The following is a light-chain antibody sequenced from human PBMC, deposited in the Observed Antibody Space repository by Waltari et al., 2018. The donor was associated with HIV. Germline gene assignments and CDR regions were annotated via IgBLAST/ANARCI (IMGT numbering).Light chain of an antibody. V-gene: IGLV1-44*01. J-gene: IGLJ2*01. Sequence: QSMLAQPPSVSGTPGQRVIISCSGGSSNIGKNIVNWYQQFSGTAPTLVIAGDSQRPSGVPDRLSGSKSLYSACLAISQLQPQDEADYYCAVLDDILKSLFGAGRKLSV. CDR2: GDS. CDR3: AVLDDILKSL. CDR1: SSNIGKNI.